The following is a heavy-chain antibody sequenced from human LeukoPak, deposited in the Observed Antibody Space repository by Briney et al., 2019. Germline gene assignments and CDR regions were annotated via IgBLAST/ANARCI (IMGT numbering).Heavy chain of an antibody. Sequence: SETLSLTCTVSGGSISSYYWSWIRQAPGKGLEWIGYIYYSGSTNYNPSLKSRVSISVDTSQNQFSLKLSSVTAADTAVYYCARHSYCSSTSCPGGDNWFDPWGQGTLVTVSS. CDR3: ARHSYCSSTSCPGGDNWFDP. CDR1: GGSISSYY. CDR2: IYYSGST. V-gene: IGHV4-59*08. D-gene: IGHD2-2*01. J-gene: IGHJ5*02.